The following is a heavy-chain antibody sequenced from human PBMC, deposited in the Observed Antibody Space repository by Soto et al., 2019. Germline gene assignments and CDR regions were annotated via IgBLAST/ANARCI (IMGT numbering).Heavy chain of an antibody. J-gene: IGHJ5*02. D-gene: IGHD3-10*01. CDR1: GGSFGTNY. CDR3: ATDSAGRGPFDP. V-gene: IGHV4-59*13. CDR2: TYYTGST. Sequence: SETLSLTCIISGGSFGTNYWIWIRQAPGKALEWIGYTYYTGSTKYNPSLKSRATISVDTSKSQFSLTLNSATAADTAVYYCATDSAGRGPFDPWGQGILVTVSS.